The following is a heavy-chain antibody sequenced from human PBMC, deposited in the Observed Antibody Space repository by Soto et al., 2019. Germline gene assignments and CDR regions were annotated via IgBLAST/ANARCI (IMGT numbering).Heavy chain of an antibody. V-gene: IGHV1-46*01. J-gene: IGHJ4*02. CDR1: GYTFTSYY. CDR2: MNPSGGRT. Sequence: QVQLVQSGAEVKKPGASVKVSCKASGYTFTSYYIHWVRQAPGQGLECMGIMNPSGGRTTYAQKFQGRVTMNRDTSTITAYMWLSSLRSEDKSVYFYAIERGMSTVNYACDYWGQVTLVTVSS. D-gene: IGHD4-4*01. CDR3: AIERGMSTVNYACDY.